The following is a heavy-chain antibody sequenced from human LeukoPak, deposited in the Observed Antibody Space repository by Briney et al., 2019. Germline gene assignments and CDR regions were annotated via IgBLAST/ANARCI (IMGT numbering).Heavy chain of an antibody. CDR3: ARDCYGDGYFDY. Sequence: GGSLRLSCAASGFAFSTYGMNWVRQAPGKGLEWVSSISSSSSYIYYADSMRGRFIISRDNAKNSLYLEMNSLRADDTAVYYCARDCYGDGYFDYWGQGTLVTVSS. CDR1: GFAFSTYG. D-gene: IGHD4-17*01. CDR2: ISSSSSYI. J-gene: IGHJ4*02. V-gene: IGHV3-21*01.